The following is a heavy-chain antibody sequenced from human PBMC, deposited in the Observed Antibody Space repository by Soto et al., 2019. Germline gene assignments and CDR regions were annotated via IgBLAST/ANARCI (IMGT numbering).Heavy chain of an antibody. D-gene: IGHD5-12*01. CDR1: GGSVSSGSFY. CDR3: AASAPPATNYYYAMDV. J-gene: IGHJ6*02. CDR2: FYDSGST. V-gene: IGHV4-61*01. Sequence: ETLSLTCTVSGGSVSSGSFYWSWIRRPPGKGLEWIGYFYDSGSTNYNPSLRSRVTMSVDTSKNQFSLKLSSVTAADTAVYYCAASAPPATNYYYAMDVWGQGTTVTVSS.